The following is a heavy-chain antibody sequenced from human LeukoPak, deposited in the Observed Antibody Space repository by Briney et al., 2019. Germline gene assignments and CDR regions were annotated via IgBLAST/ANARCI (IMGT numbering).Heavy chain of an antibody. CDR3: ARGSVCGGDCYLFDY. J-gene: IGHJ4*02. Sequence: SETLSLTCTVSGGSISSSSYYWGWIRQPPGKGLEWIGSIYYSGSTYYNPSLKSRVTISVDTSKNQFSLKLSSVTAADTAVYYCARGSVCGGDCYLFDYWGQGTLVTVSS. CDR1: GGSISSSSYY. CDR2: IYYSGST. V-gene: IGHV4-39*07. D-gene: IGHD2-21*02.